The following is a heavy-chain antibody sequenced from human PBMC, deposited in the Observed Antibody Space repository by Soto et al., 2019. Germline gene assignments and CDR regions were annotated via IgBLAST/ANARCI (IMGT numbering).Heavy chain of an antibody. D-gene: IGHD4-4*01. CDR2: IYPGDSDT. CDR3: ARQLTVTTVLYYYGMDV. Sequence: GESLKISCKGSGYSFTSYWIGWVRQMPGKGLEWMGIIYPGDSDTRYSPSFQGQVTISADKSISTAYLQWSSLKASDTAMYYCARQLTVTTVLYYYGMDVWGQGTTVTVSS. CDR1: GYSFTSYW. J-gene: IGHJ6*02. V-gene: IGHV5-51*01.